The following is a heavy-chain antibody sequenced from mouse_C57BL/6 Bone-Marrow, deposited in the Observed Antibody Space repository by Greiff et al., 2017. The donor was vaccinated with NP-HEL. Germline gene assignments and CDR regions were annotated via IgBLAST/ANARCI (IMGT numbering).Heavy chain of an antibody. J-gene: IGHJ3*01. V-gene: IGHV5-12*01. CDR1: GFTFSDYY. Sequence: EVHLVESGGGLVQPGGSLKLSCAASGFTFSDYYMYWVRQTPEKRLEWVAYISNGGGSTYYPDTVKGRFTISRDNAKNTLYLQMSRLKSEDTAMYYCARPFITTVVAPSFAYWGQGTLVTVSA. CDR2: ISNGGGST. CDR3: ARPFITTVVAPSFAY. D-gene: IGHD1-1*01.